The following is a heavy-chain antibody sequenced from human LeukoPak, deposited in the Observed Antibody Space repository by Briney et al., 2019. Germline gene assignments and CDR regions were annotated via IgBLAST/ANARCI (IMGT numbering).Heavy chain of an antibody. CDR1: GGSISSYY. Sequence: RSSETLSLTCTVSGGSISSYYWSWIRQPAGKGLEWIGRIYTSGGTNYNPSLKSRVTMSVDTSKNQFSLKLSSVAAADTAVYYCARYSGFYYYYYMDVWGKGTTVTVSS. J-gene: IGHJ6*03. V-gene: IGHV4-4*07. D-gene: IGHD2-21*01. CDR3: ARYSGFYYYYYMDV. CDR2: IYTSGGT.